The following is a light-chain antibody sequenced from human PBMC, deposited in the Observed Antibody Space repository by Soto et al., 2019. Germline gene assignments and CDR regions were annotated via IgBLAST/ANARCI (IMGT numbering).Light chain of an antibody. CDR1: QGVTTN. V-gene: IGKV3-15*01. Sequence: EIVMTQSPDTLSVSPGERATLSCRAGQGVTTNFAWYQQKSGQSPRLLIYDVSIRATGVPARFSGTGSETEFTLTISRLQSEDFAVYYCQQYYNWRPRFGQGTKVDIK. CDR2: DVS. CDR3: QQYYNWRPR. J-gene: IGKJ1*01.